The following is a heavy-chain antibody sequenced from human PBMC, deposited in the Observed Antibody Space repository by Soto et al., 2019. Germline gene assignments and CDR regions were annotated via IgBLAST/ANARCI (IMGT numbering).Heavy chain of an antibody. J-gene: IGHJ6*03. CDR3: ARHVSSTSFDYYYYMDV. CDR1: VGSISSYY. V-gene: IGHV4-59*08. D-gene: IGHD2-2*01. Sequence: PSETLSLTCTVSVGSISSYYWSWIRQPPGKGLEWIGYIYYSGSTNYNPSLKSRVTISVDTSKNQFSLKLSSVTAADTAVYYCARHVSSTSFDYYYYMDVWGKGTTVTVSS. CDR2: IYYSGST.